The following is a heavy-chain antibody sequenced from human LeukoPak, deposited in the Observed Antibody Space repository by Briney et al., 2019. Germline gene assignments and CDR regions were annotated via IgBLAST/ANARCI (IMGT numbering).Heavy chain of an antibody. CDR1: GFTFSTYW. CDR3: ARNQYLAFDIFDI. V-gene: IGHV3-7*03. D-gene: IGHD4-11*01. J-gene: IGHJ3*02. Sequence: GGSLRLSCAASGFTFSTYWMSWVRQAPGKGLEWVANVKKDGTEKYYVDSVKGRFTVSRDNGKNSLYLQMNSLRAEDTAVYFCARNQYLAFDIFDIWGLGTMVTVSS. CDR2: VKKDGTEK.